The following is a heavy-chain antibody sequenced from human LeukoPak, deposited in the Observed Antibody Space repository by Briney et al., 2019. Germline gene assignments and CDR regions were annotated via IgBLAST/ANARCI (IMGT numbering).Heavy chain of an antibody. D-gene: IGHD3-22*01. CDR2: ISGRGGHT. J-gene: IGHJ4*02. V-gene: IGHV3-23*01. Sequence: GGSLRLSCAASGFIFRSYAMSWVRQAPGKGLEWVSAISGRGGHTYNADSVKGRFTISRDNSKNMLYLQMNSLRAKDTAVYYCANPPVLPYYYDSSGYTPRDYWGQGTLVTVSS. CDR3: ANPPVLPYYYDSSGYTPRDY. CDR1: GFIFRSYA.